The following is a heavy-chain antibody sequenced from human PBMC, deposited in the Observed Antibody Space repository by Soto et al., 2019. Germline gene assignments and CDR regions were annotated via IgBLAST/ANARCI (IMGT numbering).Heavy chain of an antibody. Sequence: GGSLRLSCAASGFTFSSYAMSWVRQAPGKGLEWVSAISGSGGSTYYADSVKGRFTISRGNSKNTLYLQMNSLRAEDTAVYYCAKDRLIVVVINFDWFDPWGQGTLVTVSS. V-gene: IGHV3-23*01. CDR1: GFTFSSYA. CDR2: ISGSGGST. D-gene: IGHD3-22*01. CDR3: AKDRLIVVVINFDWFDP. J-gene: IGHJ5*02.